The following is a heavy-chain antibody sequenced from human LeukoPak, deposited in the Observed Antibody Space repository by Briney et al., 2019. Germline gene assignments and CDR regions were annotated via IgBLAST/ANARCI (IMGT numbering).Heavy chain of an antibody. J-gene: IGHJ4*02. Sequence: PGGSLRLSCAASGFTFSSYGMHWVRQAPGKGLEWVALIRYDGSNKYYADSVKGRFTISRDNSKNTLYLQMNSLRAEDTAVYYCAKECRIAVAAGFDYWGQGTLVTVSS. CDR1: GFTFSSYG. CDR3: AKECRIAVAAGFDY. V-gene: IGHV3-30*02. D-gene: IGHD6-19*01. CDR2: IRYDGSNK.